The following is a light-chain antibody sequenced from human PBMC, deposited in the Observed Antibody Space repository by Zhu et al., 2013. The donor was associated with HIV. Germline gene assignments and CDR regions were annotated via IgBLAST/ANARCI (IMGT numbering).Light chain of an antibody. Sequence: QSALTQPPSVSGSPGQSVAISCTGTSSDVGSYNLVSWYQQHPGKAPKLMIYEGSKRPSGVSNRFSGSKSGNTASLTISGLQAEDEADYYCCSYAGSVFGGGTKLTVL. V-gene: IGLV2-23*01. CDR2: EGS. CDR1: SSDVGSYNL. CDR3: CSYAGSV. J-gene: IGLJ2*01.